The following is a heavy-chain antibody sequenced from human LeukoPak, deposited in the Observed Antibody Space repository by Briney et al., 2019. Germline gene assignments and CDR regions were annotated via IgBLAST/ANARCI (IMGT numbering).Heavy chain of an antibody. V-gene: IGHV1-2*02. Sequence: GASVKVSCKASGYTFTGYYMHWVRQAPGQGLEWMGWINPNSGGTNYAQKFQGRVTMTRDTSISTAYMELSRLRSDDTAVYYCARGGDHYDILTGYALVTFDPWGQGTLVTVSS. D-gene: IGHD3-9*01. CDR3: ARGGDHYDILTGYALVTFDP. J-gene: IGHJ5*02. CDR1: GYTFTGYY. CDR2: INPNSGGT.